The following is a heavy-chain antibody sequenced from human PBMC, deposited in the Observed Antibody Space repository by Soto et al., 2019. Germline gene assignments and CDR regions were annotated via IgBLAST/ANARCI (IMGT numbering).Heavy chain of an antibody. CDR3: ARRVRSRIRPRAFYYDYGMDI. D-gene: IGHD3-16*01. V-gene: IGHV5-51*01. Sequence: PGESLKISCKGSGYSFTSYWIGWVRQMPGKGLEWMGIIYPGDSDTRYSPSFQGQVTISADKSISTAYLQWSSLKASTTAMYYCARRVRSRIRPRAFYYDYGMDIWGQGTTV. J-gene: IGHJ6*02. CDR1: GYSFTSYW. CDR2: IYPGDSDT.